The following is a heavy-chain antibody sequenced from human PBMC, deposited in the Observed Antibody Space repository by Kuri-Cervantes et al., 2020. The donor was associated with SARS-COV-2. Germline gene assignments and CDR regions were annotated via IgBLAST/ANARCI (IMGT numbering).Heavy chain of an antibody. CDR1: GFTFSSYA. D-gene: IGHD3-10*01. CDR3: ARDGPSITFVRGVTAILADHLTYYSYGMDV. CDR2: ISYDGSHK. Sequence: GGSLRLSCAASGFTFSSYAIHWVRQAPGKGLEWVAFISYDGSHKYYADSVKGRFTISRDNSKNTLYLQMNSLRAEDTAVYYCARDGPSITFVRGVTAILADHLTYYSYGMDVWGQGTTATVSS. J-gene: IGHJ6*02. V-gene: IGHV3-30-3*01.